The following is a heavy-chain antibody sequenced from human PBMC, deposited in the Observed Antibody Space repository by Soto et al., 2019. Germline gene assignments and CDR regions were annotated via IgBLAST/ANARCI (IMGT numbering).Heavy chain of an antibody. J-gene: IGHJ4*02. CDR1: GFTFSSYA. V-gene: IGHV3-23*01. CDR2: ISGSGGST. CDR3: AKDLMTMVRGVITGFDY. D-gene: IGHD3-10*01. Sequence: EVQLLESGGGLVQPGGSLRLSCAASGFTFSSYAMSWVRQAPGKGLEWVSAISGSGGSTYYADSVKGRFTISRDNSKNTLYLQMNSLRAEDTAVYYCAKDLMTMVRGVITGFDYWGQGTLVTVSS.